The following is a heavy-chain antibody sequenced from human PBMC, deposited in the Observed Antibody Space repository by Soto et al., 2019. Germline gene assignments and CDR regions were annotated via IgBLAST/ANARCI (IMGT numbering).Heavy chain of an antibody. V-gene: IGHV1-3*01. Sequence: QVQLVQSGAEVKKPGDSVKVTCKASGYTFTSYAIHWVRQAPGQRLEWMGWINAGNGNTKYSQKFQDRVTITRDTSASTAYMELSSLRSEDTAVSYCARDLGGWPDYWGQGTLVTVSS. CDR1: GYTFTSYA. D-gene: IGHD6-19*01. J-gene: IGHJ4*02. CDR2: INAGNGNT. CDR3: ARDLGGWPDY.